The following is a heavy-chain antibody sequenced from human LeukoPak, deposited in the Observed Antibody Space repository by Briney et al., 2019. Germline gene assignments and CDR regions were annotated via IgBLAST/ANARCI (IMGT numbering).Heavy chain of an antibody. CDR1: GYTFTSYY. Sequence: ASVKVSCKASGYTFTSYYMRWVRQAPGQGLEWMGIIKPSGGSTTYAQKFQGRVTMTRDTSTSTVYMELSSLRSEDTAVYYCARGVYSSSSVNWFDPWGQGTLVTVSS. CDR2: IKPSGGST. CDR3: ARGVYSSSSVNWFDP. D-gene: IGHD6-6*01. J-gene: IGHJ5*02. V-gene: IGHV1-46*01.